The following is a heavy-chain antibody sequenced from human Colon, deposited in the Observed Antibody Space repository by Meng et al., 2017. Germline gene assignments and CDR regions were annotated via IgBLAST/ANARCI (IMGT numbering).Heavy chain of an antibody. CDR3: ARSAYYGSGSYRGPSV. CDR1: GGSFSGYY. J-gene: IGHJ4*02. CDR2: INHSGST. V-gene: IGHV4-34*01. Sequence: GSLRLSCAVYGGSFSGYYWSWIRQPPGKGLEWIGEINHSGSTNYNPSLKSRVTISVDTSKNQFSLKLSSVTAADTAVHYCARSAYYGSGSYRGPSVWGQGTLVTVSS. D-gene: IGHD3-10*01.